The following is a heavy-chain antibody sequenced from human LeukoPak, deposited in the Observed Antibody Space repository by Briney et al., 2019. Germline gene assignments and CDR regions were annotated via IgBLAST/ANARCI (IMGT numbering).Heavy chain of an antibody. Sequence: SETLSLTCTVSGYSISSGYYWGWIRQPPGKGLEWIGSIYHSGSTYYNPSLKSRVTISVDTSKNQFSLKLSSVTAADTAVYYCARDGGIVPAAIKTYYYYYYMDVWGKGTTVTVSS. CDR3: ARDGGIVPAAIKTYYYYYYMDV. CDR1: GYSISSGYY. J-gene: IGHJ6*03. D-gene: IGHD2-2*01. CDR2: IYHSGST. V-gene: IGHV4-38-2*02.